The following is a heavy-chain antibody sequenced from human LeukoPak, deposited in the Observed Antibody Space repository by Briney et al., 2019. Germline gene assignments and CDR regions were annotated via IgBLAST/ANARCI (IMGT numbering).Heavy chain of an antibody. CDR3: ARYGNGAWLAHYSFDI. V-gene: IGHV3-23*01. CDR1: GFTFSSYA. Sequence: GGSLRLSCAASGFTFSSYAMSWVRQAPGKGLEWVSAISGSGGSTYYADPVKGRFTISRDNSKNTLYLQMNSLRAEDTAVYYCARYGNGAWLAHYSFDIWGQGTMVTVSS. D-gene: IGHD6-19*01. J-gene: IGHJ3*02. CDR2: ISGSGGST.